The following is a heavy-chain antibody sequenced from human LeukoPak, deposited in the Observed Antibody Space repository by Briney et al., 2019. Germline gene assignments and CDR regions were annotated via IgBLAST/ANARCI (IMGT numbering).Heavy chain of an antibody. J-gene: IGHJ4*02. D-gene: IGHD6-19*01. V-gene: IGHV4-59*01. CDR2: VYYSGST. CDR3: AREGTRSGWGDTFDY. CDR1: GGSTSNYY. Sequence: PSETLSLTCTVSGGSTSNYYWSWIRQSPGKGLEWIGYVYYSGSTTYNPSLKSRVAISVHTSKNQFSLRLNSVTAADTAVYYCAREGTRSGWGDTFDYWGQGTLVTVSS.